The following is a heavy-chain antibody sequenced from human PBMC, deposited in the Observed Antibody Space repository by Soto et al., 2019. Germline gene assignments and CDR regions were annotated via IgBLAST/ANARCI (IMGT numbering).Heavy chain of an antibody. Sequence: PGWSLRLSCAASGFTFSSYGMHLVRQAPGKGLEWVAVISYDGSNKYYADSVKGRFTISRDNSKNTLYLQMNSLRAEDTAVYYCAQIGRIAARTDYSGQGTLVTVYS. CDR2: ISYDGSNK. J-gene: IGHJ4*02. V-gene: IGHV3-30*18. D-gene: IGHD6-6*01. CDR3: AQIGRIAARTDY. CDR1: GFTFSSYG.